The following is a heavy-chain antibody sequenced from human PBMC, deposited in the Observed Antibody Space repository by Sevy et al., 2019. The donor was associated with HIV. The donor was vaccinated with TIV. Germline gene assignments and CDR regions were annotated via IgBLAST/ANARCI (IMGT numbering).Heavy chain of an antibody. V-gene: IGHV3-23*01. Sequence: GGSLRISCEASGFTFRSYAMSWVRQAPGKGLEWVSGIIGSGDNTYYADSVKGRFTVSGDNSKNTLNVQMNSLRAEDTAVYYCAKGVAWLVLGGYVDYWGQGTPVTVSS. CDR2: IIGSGDNT. D-gene: IGHD6-19*01. CDR1: GFTFRSYA. CDR3: AKGVAWLVLGGYVDY. J-gene: IGHJ4*02.